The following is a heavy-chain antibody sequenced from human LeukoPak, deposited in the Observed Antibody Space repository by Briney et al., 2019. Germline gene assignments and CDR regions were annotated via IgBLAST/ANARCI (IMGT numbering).Heavy chain of an antibody. Sequence: ASVKVSCKASGYTFTDYYMHWVRQAPGQGLEWMGWISAYNGNTNYAQKFQGRVTMTRDTSISTAYMELSRLRSDDTAVYYCAREDSGYCSGGSCCATDPWGQGTLVTVSS. J-gene: IGHJ5*02. CDR1: GYTFTDYY. CDR3: AREDSGYCSGGSCCATDP. CDR2: ISAYNGNT. V-gene: IGHV1-2*02. D-gene: IGHD2-15*01.